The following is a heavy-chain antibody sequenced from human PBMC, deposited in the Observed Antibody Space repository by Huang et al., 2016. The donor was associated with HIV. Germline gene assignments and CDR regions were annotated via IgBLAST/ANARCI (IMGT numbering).Heavy chain of an antibody. CDR2: ISYNGGKK. Sequence: AASGFTFRTYTFHWVRQAPGKGLEWVAGISYNGGKKFYADSGKGRFTISRDNSKNTVYLEVSSPRPEDSAVYYCTREFTTSVQFFDLWGQGTLVTVSS. CDR3: TREFTTSVQFFDL. D-gene: IGHD4-4*01. CDR1: GFTFRTYT. V-gene: IGHV3-30*04. J-gene: IGHJ4*02.